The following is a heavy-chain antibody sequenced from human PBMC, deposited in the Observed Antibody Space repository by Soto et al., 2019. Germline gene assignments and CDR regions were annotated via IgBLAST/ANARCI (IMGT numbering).Heavy chain of an antibody. CDR1: GFTFSGYA. CDR3: ARKVSGSTGRPDLWYFDL. V-gene: IGHV3-23*01. Sequence: EVQLLDSGGGLVQPGGSLRLSCAASGFTFSGYALTWVRQAPGKGLEWVSAISGGGDATFYADSVKGRFTISRDNSKNTLYLQMNTLRDEDTAVDYCARKVSGSTGRPDLWYFDLCGRGTRVTVSS. J-gene: IGHJ2*01. CDR2: ISGGGDAT. D-gene: IGHD3-10*01.